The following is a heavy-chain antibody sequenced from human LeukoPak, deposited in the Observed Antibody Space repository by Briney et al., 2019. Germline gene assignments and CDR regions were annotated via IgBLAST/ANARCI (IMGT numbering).Heavy chain of an antibody. CDR3: ARHEGGNLDFDY. CDR1: GGSISSFF. V-gene: IGHV4-59*08. D-gene: IGHD4-23*01. J-gene: IGHJ4*02. Sequence: SETLSLTCTVSGGSISSFFWSWIRQPPGKGLEWIGYIHYSGSTNYNPSLESRVTISVDTSKNQFSLNLSSVTAADTAVYYCARHEGGNLDFDYWGQRTLVTVSS. CDR2: IHYSGST.